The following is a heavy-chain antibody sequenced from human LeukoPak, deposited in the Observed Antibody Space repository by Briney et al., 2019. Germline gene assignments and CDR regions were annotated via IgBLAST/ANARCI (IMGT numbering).Heavy chain of an antibody. CDR3: ARDQGRDYDSSGYYIPYDY. J-gene: IGHJ4*02. V-gene: IGHV1-69*01. D-gene: IGHD3-22*01. CDR2: LIPIFGTA. Sequence: GSSLKVSCKASGSTFSSYAISWVRQAPGQRLEWIGGLIPIFGTANYAQKFQGRVTITADESTSTAYMELSSLRSEDTAVYYCARDQGRDYDSSGYYIPYDYWGQGTLVTVSS. CDR1: GSTFSSYA.